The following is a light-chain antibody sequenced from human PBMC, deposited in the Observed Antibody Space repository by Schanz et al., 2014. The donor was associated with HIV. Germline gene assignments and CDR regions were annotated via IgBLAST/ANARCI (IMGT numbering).Light chain of an antibody. J-gene: IGLJ2*01. CDR2: DVD. Sequence: QSALTQPASVSGSPGQSITITCTGTSSDIGSHNYVSWYRQQAGKAPKLIIYDVDNRPSGVSNRLSGSKSANTASLTISGLQAEDEADYYCCSYTSSSTWVFGGGTKLTVL. CDR1: SSDIGSHNY. CDR3: CSYTSSSTWV. V-gene: IGLV2-14*01.